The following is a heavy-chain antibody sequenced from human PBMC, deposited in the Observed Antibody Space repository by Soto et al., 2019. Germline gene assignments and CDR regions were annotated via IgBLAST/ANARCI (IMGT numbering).Heavy chain of an antibody. Sequence: QVQLVESGGGVVQPGRSLRLSCAASGFAFSYYAMHWVRQAPGKGLEWVAFISYDGSNKYYADSVKGRFTISGDNSDNTLYLQVNSLRAEDTAVYYCARGHEAVAGFDYWGQGTLVTVSS. CDR3: ARGHEAVAGFDY. D-gene: IGHD6-19*01. CDR1: GFAFSYYA. J-gene: IGHJ4*02. CDR2: ISYDGSNK. V-gene: IGHV3-30-3*01.